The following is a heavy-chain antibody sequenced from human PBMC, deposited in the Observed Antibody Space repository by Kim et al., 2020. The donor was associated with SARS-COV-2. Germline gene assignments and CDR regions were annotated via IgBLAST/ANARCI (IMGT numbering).Heavy chain of an antibody. V-gene: IGHV3-53*01. Sequence: GGSLRLSCAASGFTVSSNYMSWVRQAPGKGLEWVSVIYSGGSTYYADSVKGRFTISRDNSKNTLYLQMNSLRAEDTAVYYCARRYSGYDSYYFDYWGQGTLVTVSS. J-gene: IGHJ4*02. CDR3: ARRYSGYDSYYFDY. D-gene: IGHD5-12*01. CDR2: IYSGGST. CDR1: GFTVSSNY.